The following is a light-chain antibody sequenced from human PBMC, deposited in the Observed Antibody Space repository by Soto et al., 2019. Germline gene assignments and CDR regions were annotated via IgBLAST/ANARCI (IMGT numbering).Light chain of an antibody. V-gene: IGLV1-47*01. CDR2: RSH. J-gene: IGLJ3*02. CDR1: NSNIGYNS. Sequence: QSVLTQPPSVSGTPGQRVPISCSGSNSNIGYNSVYWYQQLPGTAPKLLIYRSHERPSGVPDRFSGSKSGTSASLAISGLRSEDEADYSCATWDDNLSGVVFGGGTKLTVL. CDR3: ATWDDNLSGVV.